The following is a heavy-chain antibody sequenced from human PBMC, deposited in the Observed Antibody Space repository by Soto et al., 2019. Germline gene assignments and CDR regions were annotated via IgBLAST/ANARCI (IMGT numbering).Heavy chain of an antibody. CDR2: ISSNGGST. D-gene: IGHD6-19*01. V-gene: IGHV3-64*04. CDR3: AKQFTPHSSGWPDGFDI. Sequence: GGSLRLSCSASGFTFSSYAMHWVRQAPGKGLEYVSAISSNGGSTYYADSVKGRFTISRDNSKNMLYLQMNSLRAEDTAVYYCAKQFTPHSSGWPDGFDIWGQGTMVTVSS. J-gene: IGHJ3*02. CDR1: GFTFSSYA.